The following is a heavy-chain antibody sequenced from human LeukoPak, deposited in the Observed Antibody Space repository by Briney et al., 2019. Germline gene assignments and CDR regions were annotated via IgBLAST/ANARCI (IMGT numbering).Heavy chain of an antibody. CDR1: GFTFSSYA. D-gene: IGHD6-19*01. CDR2: ISYDGSNE. Sequence: GGSLRLSCAASGFTFSSYAMHWVRQAPGKGLDWVAVISYDGSNEYHADSVEGRFTISRDNSKNTLYLQMNSLRSEDTAVYYCARETQYSSGWSDFDYWGQGTLVTVSS. J-gene: IGHJ4*02. V-gene: IGHV3-30*04. CDR3: ARETQYSSGWSDFDY.